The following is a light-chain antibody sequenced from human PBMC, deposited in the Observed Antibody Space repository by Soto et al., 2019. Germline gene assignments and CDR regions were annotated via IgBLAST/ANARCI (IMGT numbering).Light chain of an antibody. V-gene: IGKV3D-20*01. CDR1: ESGSSSY. CDR2: DAS. Sequence: EIVLTQSPATLSLSPGERATLSCGASESGSSSYLAWYEQKPGLAPRLLIYDASSRATGIPDRFSGSGSGTDFPLPSSRLEPEDVAVDYCQQYGSSPYTFGQGTKREIK. J-gene: IGKJ2*01. CDR3: QQYGSSPYT.